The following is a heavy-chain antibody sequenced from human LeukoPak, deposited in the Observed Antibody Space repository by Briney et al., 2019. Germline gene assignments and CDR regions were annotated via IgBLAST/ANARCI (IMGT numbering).Heavy chain of an antibody. CDR1: GGSMNSYY. CDR2: IYYSGST. CDR3: TRSTNLEAFDI. D-gene: IGHD2-8*01. V-gene: IGHV4-59*01. Sequence: PSETLSLTCTVSGGSMNSYYWSWIRQPPGKGLEWIGYIYYSGSTNYNPSLKSRVTISVDTSKNQCSLKLSSVTTADTAVYYCTRSTNLEAFDIWGQGTMVTVSS. J-gene: IGHJ3*02.